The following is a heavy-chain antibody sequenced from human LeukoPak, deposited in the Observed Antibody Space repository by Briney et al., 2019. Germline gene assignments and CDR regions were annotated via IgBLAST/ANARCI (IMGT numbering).Heavy chain of an antibody. V-gene: IGHV1-2*02. D-gene: IGHD3-10*01. CDR2: INPNSGGT. CDR1: GYTFTGYY. J-gene: IGHJ3*02. Sequence: ASVKVSCKASGYTFTGYYMHWVRQAPGQGLEWMGWINPNSGGTNFAQKSQGRVTMTRDTSISTAYMELSSLTSDDTAVYYCARVGVGSGSYYDAFDIWGQGTMVAVSS. CDR3: ARVGVGSGSYYDAFDI.